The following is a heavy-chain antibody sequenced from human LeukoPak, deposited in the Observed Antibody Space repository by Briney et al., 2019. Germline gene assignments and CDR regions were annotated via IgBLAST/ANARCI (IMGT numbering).Heavy chain of an antibody. D-gene: IGHD6-13*01. V-gene: IGHV3-23*01. J-gene: IGHJ4*02. CDR2: ISGSGGST. Sequence: GGSLRLSCAASGFTVSSNYMSWVRQAPGKGLEWVSAISGSGGSTYYADSVKGRFTISRDNSKNTLYLQMNSLRAEDTAVYYCAKDSISIAAAGTLCDYWGQGTLVTVSS. CDR3: AKDSISIAAAGTLCDY. CDR1: GFTVSSNY.